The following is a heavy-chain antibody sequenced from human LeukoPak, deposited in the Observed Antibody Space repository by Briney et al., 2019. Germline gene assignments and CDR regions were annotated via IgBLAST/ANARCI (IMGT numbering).Heavy chain of an antibody. J-gene: IGHJ3*02. V-gene: IGHV3-23*01. D-gene: IGHD2-21*01. CDR1: GFTFSSYA. CDR2: ISGSGGST. Sequence: SGGSLRLSCAASGFTFSSYAMSWVRQAPGKGLEWVSAISGSGGSTYYADSVKGRFTISRDNSKSTLYLQMNSLRAEDTAVYYCAKVVYCGGDCYSAAFDIWGQGTMVTVSS. CDR3: AKVVYCGGDCYSAAFDI.